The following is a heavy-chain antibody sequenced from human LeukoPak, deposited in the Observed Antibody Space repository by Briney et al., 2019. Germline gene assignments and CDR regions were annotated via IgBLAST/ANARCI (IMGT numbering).Heavy chain of an antibody. D-gene: IGHD2-2*01. CDR1: GGSISSYY. J-gene: IGHJ4*02. CDR2: IYYSGST. Sequence: PSETLSLTCTVSGGSISSYYWSWIRQPPGKGLEWIGYIYYSGSTNYNPSLKSRVTISVDTSKNQFSLKLSSVTAADTAVYYCARHIVVVPAATTQFDYWGQGTLVTVSS. CDR3: ARHIVVVPAATTQFDY. V-gene: IGHV4-59*08.